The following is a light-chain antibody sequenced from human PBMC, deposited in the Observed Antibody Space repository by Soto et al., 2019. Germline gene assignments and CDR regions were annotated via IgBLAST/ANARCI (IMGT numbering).Light chain of an antibody. J-gene: IGKJ5*01. CDR1: QSVTTW. CDR2: KAS. V-gene: IGKV1-5*03. Sequence: DIQMTQSPSTLSASVGDRVTLTCRASQSVTTWLAWYQQKPGKAPKLQIYKASNLESGLPSRFNGSGSVTEFTLTISSLQSDDFATYYCQQYSTYPITFGRWTRLEIK. CDR3: QQYSTYPIT.